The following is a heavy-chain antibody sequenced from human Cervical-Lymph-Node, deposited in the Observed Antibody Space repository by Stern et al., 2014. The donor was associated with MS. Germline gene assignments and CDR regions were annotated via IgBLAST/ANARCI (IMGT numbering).Heavy chain of an antibody. CDR1: GGTFSSST. J-gene: IGHJ4*02. V-gene: IGHV1-69*01. CDR2: IIPLFGTA. Sequence: QVQLVQSGAEVKKPGSSVKVSCKASGGTFSSSTLSWVRQAPGQGLDWMGGIIPLFGTAKYAQKFQGRVTITADESTSTAYMELSSLRSEDTAVYYCARELSQVLVYWGQGTLVTVSS. CDR3: ARELSQVLVY.